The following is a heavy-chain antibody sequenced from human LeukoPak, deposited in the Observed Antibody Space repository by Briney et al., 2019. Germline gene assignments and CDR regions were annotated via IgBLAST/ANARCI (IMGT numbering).Heavy chain of an antibody. Sequence: GRSLRLSCAASGFTFSSYAMHWVRQAPWKGLEWVSGNSASGETTYYADSVKGRFTISRDNSKNTLHLQMNSLRAEDTAVYYCAKAPVGWLRPLDYWGQGTLVTVSS. J-gene: IGHJ4*02. CDR1: GFTFSSYA. CDR3: AKAPVGWLRPLDY. CDR2: NSASGETT. V-gene: IGHV3-23*01. D-gene: IGHD5-12*01.